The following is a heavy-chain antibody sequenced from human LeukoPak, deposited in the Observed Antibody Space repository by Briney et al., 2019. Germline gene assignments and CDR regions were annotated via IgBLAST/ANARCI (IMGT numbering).Heavy chain of an antibody. J-gene: IGHJ4*02. V-gene: IGHV4-59*08. CDR3: ARYGSGSYFDY. CDR1: GGSISSYY. Sequence: SETLSLTCTVSGGSISSYYWSWIRQPPGKGLEWIGYIYYSGSTNYNPSLKSRVTISVDRSKNQFSLKLSSVTAADTAVYYCARYGSGSYFDYWGQGTLVTVSS. CDR2: IYYSGST. D-gene: IGHD3-10*01.